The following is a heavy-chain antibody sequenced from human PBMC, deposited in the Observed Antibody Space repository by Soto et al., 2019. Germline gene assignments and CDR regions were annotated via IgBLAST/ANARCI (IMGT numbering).Heavy chain of an antibody. CDR1: GITFSCYA. V-gene: IGHV3-23*01. CDR2: ISGGGGSA. J-gene: IGHJ4*02. D-gene: IGHD2-15*01. CDR3: AKGGCSGGSCYPLNY. Sequence: GGSLRLSCAASGITFSCYAMIWVRQAPGKGLEWVSTISGGGGSAYYADSVKGRFIISRDNSKNTLYVQMKSLRVEDTAVYYCAKGGCSGGSCYPLNYWGQGTLVTVSS.